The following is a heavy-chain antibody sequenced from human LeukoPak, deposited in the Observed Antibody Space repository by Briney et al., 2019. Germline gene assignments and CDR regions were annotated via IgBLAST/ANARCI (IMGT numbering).Heavy chain of an antibody. CDR3: ARLSCSGNSCYSGDWFDP. Sequence: ASAKVSCKASGYTFIGYFMHWVRQAPGQGLEWMGWINPHSGATNYAQKFQGRVTMTRDTSISTVYMELSGLRSDDTAIYYCARLSCSGNSCYSGDWFDPWGQGTLVTVSS. CDR2: INPHSGAT. V-gene: IGHV1-2*02. J-gene: IGHJ5*02. D-gene: IGHD2-15*01. CDR1: GYTFIGYF.